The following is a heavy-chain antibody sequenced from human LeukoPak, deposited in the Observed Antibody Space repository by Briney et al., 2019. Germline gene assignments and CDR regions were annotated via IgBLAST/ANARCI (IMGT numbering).Heavy chain of an antibody. D-gene: IGHD4-23*01. CDR1: GFTFSSYA. CDR3: VRGNDYGGPHY. V-gene: IGHV3-23*01. J-gene: IGHJ4*02. Sequence: GGSLRLSCAASGFTFSSYAMSWVRQAPGKGLEWVSDISGSGGATYYADSVKGRFTISRDNGKNTLFLQMNSLRAEDAAVYYCVRGNDYGGPHYWGQGTLVTVSS. CDR2: ISGSGGAT.